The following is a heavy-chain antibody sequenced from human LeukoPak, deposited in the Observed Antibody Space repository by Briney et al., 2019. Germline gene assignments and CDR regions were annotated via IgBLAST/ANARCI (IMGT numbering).Heavy chain of an antibody. CDR2: INHSGST. CDR1: GGSFSGYY. Sequence: SETLSLTCAVYGGSFSGYYWSWIRQPPGKGLEWIGEINHSGSTNYNPSLKSRVTISVDTSKNQFSLKLSSVTAADTAVYYCARVAGVAAASPWGQGTLVTVSS. J-gene: IGHJ5*02. V-gene: IGHV4-34*01. CDR3: ARVAGVAAASP. D-gene: IGHD6-13*01.